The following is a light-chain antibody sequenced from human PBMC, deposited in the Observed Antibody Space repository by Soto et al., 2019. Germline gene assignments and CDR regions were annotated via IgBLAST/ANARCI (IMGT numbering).Light chain of an antibody. CDR3: SSYTSNKTLV. J-gene: IGLJ3*02. CDR1: SSDVGGYNY. V-gene: IGLV2-14*01. Sequence: QSVLTQPASVSGSPGQSITISCTGTSSDVGGYNYVSWYQQHPGKAPKFMIYEVSNRPLGVSNRFSGSKSGNTASLTISGLQAEDEADYYCSSYTSNKTLVFGGGTKLTVL. CDR2: EVS.